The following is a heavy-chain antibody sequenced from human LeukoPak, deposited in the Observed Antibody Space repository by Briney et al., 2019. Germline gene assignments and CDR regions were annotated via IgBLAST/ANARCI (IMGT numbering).Heavy chain of an antibody. Sequence: GGSLRLSCAASGFTFSSYGMHWVRQAPGKGLEWVAFIRYDGSNKYYADSVKGRFTISRDNAENSLYLQMNSLRVEDTAVYYCARGPIGSNWFDPWGQGTLVTVSS. CDR1: GFTFSSYG. V-gene: IGHV3-30*02. D-gene: IGHD5/OR15-5a*01. CDR2: IRYDGSNK. CDR3: ARGPIGSNWFDP. J-gene: IGHJ5*02.